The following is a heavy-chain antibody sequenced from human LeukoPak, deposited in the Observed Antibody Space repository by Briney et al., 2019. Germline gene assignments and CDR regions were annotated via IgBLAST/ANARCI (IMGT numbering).Heavy chain of an antibody. D-gene: IGHD1-1*01. V-gene: IGHV4-38-2*02. Sequence: SETLSLTCTVSGYSISSGYYWGCIRQPPGKGLEWIGSIHHIGITYYNPSLKSRVSISLDTSKNQFSLKLNSVTAADTAVYYCARGDRNWNYYDYWGQGTLVTVSS. J-gene: IGHJ4*02. CDR3: ARGDRNWNYYDY. CDR1: GYSISSGYY. CDR2: IHHIGIT.